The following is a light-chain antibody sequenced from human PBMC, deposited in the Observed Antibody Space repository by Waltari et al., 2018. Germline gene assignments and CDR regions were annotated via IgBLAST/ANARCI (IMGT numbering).Light chain of an antibody. CDR1: QSVSDY. V-gene: IGKV3-11*01. CDR3: QHRSTWRHT. Sequence: VLTQSPATLSLSPGESATLSCRASQSVSDYLAWYQQKPGQAPRLLIYDASKRATGIPPRFSGSGSGTDFTLTISSLEPEDIAVYYCQHRSTWRHTFGGGTKVEIK. J-gene: IGKJ4*01. CDR2: DAS.